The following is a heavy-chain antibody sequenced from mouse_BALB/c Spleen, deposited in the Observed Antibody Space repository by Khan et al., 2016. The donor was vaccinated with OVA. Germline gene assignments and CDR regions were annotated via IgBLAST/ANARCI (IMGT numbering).Heavy chain of an antibody. V-gene: IGHV1-63*02. CDR3: ARGGAARATWDYFDY. J-gene: IGHJ2*01. CDR1: GYTFTNYW. Sequence: QVQLQQSGAELVRPGTSVKMSCKAAGYTFTNYWIGWVKQRPGHGLEWIGDIYPGGGYTNYNEKFKGMATLTADTTSRTAYMQVSSLTTEYSAIYYCARGGAARATWDYFDYWGQGTTLTVAS. CDR2: IYPGGGYT. D-gene: IGHD3-1*01.